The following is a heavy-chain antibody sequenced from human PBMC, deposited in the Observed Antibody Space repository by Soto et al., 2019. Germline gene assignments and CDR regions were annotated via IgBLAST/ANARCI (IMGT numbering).Heavy chain of an antibody. D-gene: IGHD3-10*01. CDR3: ARVGGPGSYYLLDY. J-gene: IGHJ4*02. V-gene: IGHV1-3*01. Sequence: ASVQVSFTASGYTFTSYAMHWLRQAPGQRLEWMGWINAGNGNTKYSQKFQGRVTITRDTSASTAYMELSSLRSEDTAVYYCARVGGPGSYYLLDYWGQGTLVTVSS. CDR2: INAGNGNT. CDR1: GYTFTSYA.